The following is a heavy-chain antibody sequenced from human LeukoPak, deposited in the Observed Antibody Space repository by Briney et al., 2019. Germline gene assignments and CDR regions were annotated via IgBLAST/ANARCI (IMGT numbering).Heavy chain of an antibody. CDR3: AKYGSGTYYNGLH. CDR2: IWYDGSNK. CDR1: GFTFSSYG. V-gene: IGHV3-33*06. Sequence: GGSLRLSCAASGFTFSSYGMHWVRQAPGKGLEWVAVIWYDGSNKYYADSVKGRFTISRDNSKNTVYLQMNSLKDEDTAVYYCAKYGSGTYYNGLHWGQGTLVTVSS. D-gene: IGHD3-10*01. J-gene: IGHJ4*02.